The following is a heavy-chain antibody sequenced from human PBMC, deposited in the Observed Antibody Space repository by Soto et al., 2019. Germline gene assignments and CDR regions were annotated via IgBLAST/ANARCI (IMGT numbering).Heavy chain of an antibody. CDR2: INPTEGRT. CDR1: GYPFNSYH. V-gene: IGHV1-46*02. J-gene: IGHJ5*02. CDR3: ARGREISFGYNWFDP. Sequence: QVQLVQSGAEVRKPGASVKLSCQTSGYPFNSYHMHWVRQAPGQGLEWMGVINPTEGRTRYSQKFQDRVTMTRDTSTSTVYMELSSLRSEDTARSFCARGREISFGYNWFDPWGQGTRVTVSS. D-gene: IGHD5-18*01.